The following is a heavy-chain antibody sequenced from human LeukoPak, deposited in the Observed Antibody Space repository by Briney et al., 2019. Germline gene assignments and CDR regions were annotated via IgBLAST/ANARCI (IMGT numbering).Heavy chain of an antibody. Sequence: SETLSLTCTVSGGSISSYYWSWIQQPPGKGLEWIGYIYYSGSTNYNPSLKSRVTISVDTSKNQFSLKLSSVTAADTAVYYCARRVISGGNDAFDIWGQGTMVTVSS. J-gene: IGHJ3*02. D-gene: IGHD6-19*01. CDR1: GGSISSYY. CDR3: ARRVISGGNDAFDI. CDR2: IYYSGST. V-gene: IGHV4-59*08.